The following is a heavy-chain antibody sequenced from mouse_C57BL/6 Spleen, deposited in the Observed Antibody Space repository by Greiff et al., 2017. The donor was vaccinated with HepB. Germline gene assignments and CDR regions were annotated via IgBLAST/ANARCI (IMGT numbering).Heavy chain of an antibody. CDR3: ARNWKGGNYFDY. D-gene: IGHD4-1*01. Sequence: EVQLLESGPELVKPGASVKIPCKASGYTFTDYNMDWVKQSHGKSLEWIGDINPNNGGTIYNQKFKGKATLTVDKSSSTAYMELRSLTSEDTAVYYCARNWKGGNYFDYWGQGTTLTVSS. J-gene: IGHJ2*01. CDR1: GYTFTDYN. CDR2: INPNNGGT. V-gene: IGHV1-18*01.